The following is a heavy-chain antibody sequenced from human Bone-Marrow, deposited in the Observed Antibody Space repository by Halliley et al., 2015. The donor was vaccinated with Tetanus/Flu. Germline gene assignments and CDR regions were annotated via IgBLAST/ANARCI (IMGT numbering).Heavy chain of an antibody. CDR3: ARGVEQLGWYFDL. CDR2: FYSGVCT. D-gene: IGHD6-13*01. V-gene: IGHV3-66*01. J-gene: IGHJ2*01. Sequence: WVSFFYSGVCTYSPDSVKARFPISRDNSKNTVYLEMNSLRVEDPAVYYCARGVEQLGWYFDLWGRGPLVNVSS.